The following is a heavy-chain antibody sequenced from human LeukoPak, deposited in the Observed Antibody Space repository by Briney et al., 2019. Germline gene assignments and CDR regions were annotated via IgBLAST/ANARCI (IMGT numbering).Heavy chain of an antibody. CDR3: ARAPQDCTSTSCPLGY. Sequence: ASVKVSCKASGYTFTSYGITWVRQAPGQGLEWVAWISAYSGNTNYARQKLQGRVTLTTDTSTSTAYMELRSLRSDDTAVFYCARAPQDCTSTSCPLGYWGQGTLVTVSS. CDR1: GYTFTSYG. CDR2: ISAYSGNT. D-gene: IGHD2-2*01. V-gene: IGHV1-18*01. J-gene: IGHJ4*02.